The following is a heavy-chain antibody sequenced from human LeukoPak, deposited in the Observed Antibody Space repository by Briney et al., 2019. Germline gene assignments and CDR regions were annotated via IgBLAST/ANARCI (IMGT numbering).Heavy chain of an antibody. CDR1: GFPLTYYA. CDR2: TSYDGNKK. CDR3: ARSSYDYGGIEGPFDY. Sequence: GSLSLSFAASGFPLTYYAMHWVRPAPGKGPEWVAVTSYDGNKKYYPDSVKGRFTISRDSSKNTLYLQMSSLRAEDTAVYYCARSSYDYGGIEGPFDYWGQGTLVTVSS. D-gene: IGHD4-23*01. J-gene: IGHJ4*02. V-gene: IGHV3-30*15.